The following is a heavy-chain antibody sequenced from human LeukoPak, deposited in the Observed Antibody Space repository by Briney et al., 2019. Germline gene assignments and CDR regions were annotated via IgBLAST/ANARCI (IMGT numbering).Heavy chain of an antibody. V-gene: IGHV4-4*07. CDR2: IRSDGTT. Sequence: SETLSLTCTVSGDSMGNYYWNWLRQPAGKGLEWIGRIRSDGTTYANPSLESAVTMSVDTSNNHISLRLSSATAADTAVYYCARSTGFYTAYYMDVWGKGTTVTVSS. CDR3: ARSTGFYTAYYMDV. J-gene: IGHJ6*03. D-gene: IGHD3-22*01. CDR1: GDSMGNYY.